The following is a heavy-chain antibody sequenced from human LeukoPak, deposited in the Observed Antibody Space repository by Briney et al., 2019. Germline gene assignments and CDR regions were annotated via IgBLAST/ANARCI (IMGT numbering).Heavy chain of an antibody. D-gene: IGHD2-8*01. CDR3: ARVELLMVYALSGY. CDR1: GYTFTSYG. CDR2: ISAYNGNT. J-gene: IGHJ4*02. V-gene: IGHV1-18*01. Sequence: AAVNVFCKASGYTFTSYGISWVRQAPGQGLEWMGWISAYNGNTNYAQKLQGRVTMTTDTSTSSAYMELRSLRSDDTAVYYCARVELLMVYALSGYWGQGTLVTVSS.